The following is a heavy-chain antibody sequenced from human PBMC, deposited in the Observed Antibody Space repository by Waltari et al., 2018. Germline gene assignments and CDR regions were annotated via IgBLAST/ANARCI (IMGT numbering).Heavy chain of an antibody. CDR3: ARAPRYYYGMDV. J-gene: IGHJ6*02. V-gene: IGHV4-34*01. CDR1: GGSFSGYY. Sequence: QVQLQQWGAGLLKPSETLSLTCAVYGGSFSGYYWSWTRQPPGKGVEWIREINHSGSTNSNPSLKSRVTISVGTSKNQFSLKLSSVTAADTAVYYCARAPRYYYGMDVWGQGTTVTVSS. CDR2: INHSGST.